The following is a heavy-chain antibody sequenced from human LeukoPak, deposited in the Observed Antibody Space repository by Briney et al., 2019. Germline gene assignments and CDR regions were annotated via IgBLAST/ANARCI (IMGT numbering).Heavy chain of an antibody. CDR1: GGSISSGGHY. J-gene: IGHJ6*02. V-gene: IGHV4-31*03. CDR3: ARWPKGKALPRPDYYYYYGMDV. D-gene: IGHD1-26*01. CDR2: IYYSGST. Sequence: SETLSLTCTVSGGSISSGGHYWSWIRQHPGKGLEWIGYIYYSGSTYYNPSLKSRVTISVDTSKNQFSLKLSSVTAADTAVYYCARWPKGKALPRPDYYYYYGMDVWGQGTTVTVSS.